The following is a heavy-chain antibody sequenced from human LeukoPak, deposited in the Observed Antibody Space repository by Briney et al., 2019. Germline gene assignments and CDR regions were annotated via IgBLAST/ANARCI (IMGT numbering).Heavy chain of an antibody. CDR2: IRYDGSNK. J-gene: IGHJ6*03. CDR1: GFTFSSYG. V-gene: IGHV3-30*02. D-gene: IGHD3-10*01. Sequence: GGSLRLSCAGSGFTFSSYGMHWVRQAPGKGLEWVAFIRYDGSNKYYADSVKGRFTISRDNAKNSLYLQMNSLRAEDTAVYYCARDATMVPLYYYYYMDVWGKGTTVTVSS. CDR3: ARDATMVPLYYYYYMDV.